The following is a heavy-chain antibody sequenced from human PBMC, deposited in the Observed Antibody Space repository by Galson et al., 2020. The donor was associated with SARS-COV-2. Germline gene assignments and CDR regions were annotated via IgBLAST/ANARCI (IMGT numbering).Heavy chain of an antibody. D-gene: IGHD6-13*01. CDR3: AHIADWYAPFDY. CDR1: GFSLSSSRVG. J-gene: IGHJ4*02. V-gene: IGHV2-5*02. Sequence: SGPTLVKPTQTLPLTCTFSGFSLSSSRVGVGWIRQPPGKALECLALIYWDDHRRYSPSLETRLNISKDTSKNQVVLTMTNMGPVDTATYYCAHIADWYAPFDYWGQGTLVTVSS. CDR2: IYWDDHR.